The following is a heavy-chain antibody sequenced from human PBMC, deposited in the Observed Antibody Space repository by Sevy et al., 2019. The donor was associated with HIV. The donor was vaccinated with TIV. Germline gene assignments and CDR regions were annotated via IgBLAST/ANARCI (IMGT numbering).Heavy chain of an antibody. D-gene: IGHD3-22*01. CDR2: INPNSGAT. CDR3: ARGYYDSSGYYYH. J-gene: IGHJ5*02. CDR1: KYPFSGYD. Sequence: ASVKVSCKASKYPFSGYDIHWVRQAPGQGLEWMGWINPNSGATNYAQKFQGWVTMTRDTSISTAYMELSRLRFDDTAVYYCARGYYDSSGYYYHWGQGTLVTVSS. V-gene: IGHV1-2*04.